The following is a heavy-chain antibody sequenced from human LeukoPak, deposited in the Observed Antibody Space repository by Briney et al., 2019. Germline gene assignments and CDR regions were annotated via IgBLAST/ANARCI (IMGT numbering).Heavy chain of an antibody. CDR1: GFNYSSYA. J-gene: IGHJ4*02. CDR2: ISNSGGST. Sequence: GGSLRLSCAASGFNYSSYAMNWLRQAPGKGLAWVSGISNSGGSTYYADSVKGRFTISRDNSKNTLYLQMNSLRAEDTAVYYCAKETSSSFDYLGQGALVTVSS. CDR3: AKETSSSFDY. D-gene: IGHD6-6*01. V-gene: IGHV3-23*01.